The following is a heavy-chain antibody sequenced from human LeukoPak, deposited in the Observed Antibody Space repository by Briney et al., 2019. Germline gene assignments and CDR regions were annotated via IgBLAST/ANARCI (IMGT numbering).Heavy chain of an antibody. V-gene: IGHV3-21*01. D-gene: IGHD6-13*01. CDR3: ATEKVYSSRRQVDY. Sequence: KPGGSLRLSCGASGFSFSTYSMNWVRQAPGKGLEWVSSISSTGLYMFYADSVKGRFTISRDNAGNSLYLQMNSLRAEDTAVYYCATEKVYSSRRQVDYWGQGTLVTVSS. CDR2: ISSTGLYM. J-gene: IGHJ4*02. CDR1: GFSFSTYS.